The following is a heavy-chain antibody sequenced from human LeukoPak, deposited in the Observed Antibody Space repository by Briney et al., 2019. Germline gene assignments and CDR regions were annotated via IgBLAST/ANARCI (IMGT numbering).Heavy chain of an antibody. CDR3: ARADTTVVTYFDY. V-gene: IGHV3-74*01. D-gene: IGHD4-23*01. CDR2: ISSDGSST. CDR1: GFTFSTYW. J-gene: IGHJ4*02. Sequence: GGSLRLSCAASGFTFSTYWMHWVRQAPGKGLVWVSRISSDGSSTIYADSVKGRFTISRDNSKNTLYLQMNSLRAEDTAVYYCARADTTVVTYFDYWGQGTLVTVSS.